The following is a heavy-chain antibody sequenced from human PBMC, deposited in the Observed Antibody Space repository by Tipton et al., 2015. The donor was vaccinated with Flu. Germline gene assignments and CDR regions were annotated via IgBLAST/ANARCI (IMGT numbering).Heavy chain of an antibody. CDR2: IYNSEYT. J-gene: IGHJ4*02. CDR3: ARDPSLGMPDYFDF. D-gene: IGHD2-2*01. V-gene: IGHV4-59*12. Sequence: LRLSCNVSDVSITKSFWAWIRQPPGKGLEWIGYIYNSEYTKYSPSLKSRVTISVDTARKQFSLHLRSVTAADTAVYYCARDPSLGMPDYFDFWGQGTLVTASS. CDR1: DVSITKSF.